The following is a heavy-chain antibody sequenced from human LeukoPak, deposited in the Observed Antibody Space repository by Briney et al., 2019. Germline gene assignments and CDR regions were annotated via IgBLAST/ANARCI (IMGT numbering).Heavy chain of an antibody. V-gene: IGHV4-34*01. D-gene: IGHD5-12*01. CDR2: INHSGST. CDR3: AIMDIVANLDAFDI. CDR1: GGSFSGYY. J-gene: IGHJ3*02. Sequence: SETLSLTCAVYGGSFSGYYWSWIRQPPGKGLEWIGEINHSGSTNYNPSLKSRVTISVDTSKNQFSLKLSSVTAADTAVYYCAIMDIVANLDAFDIWGQGTMVTVSS.